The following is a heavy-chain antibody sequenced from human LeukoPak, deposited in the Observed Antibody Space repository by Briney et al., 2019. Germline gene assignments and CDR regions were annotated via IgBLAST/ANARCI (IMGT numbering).Heavy chain of an antibody. CDR2: ISGSGGST. Sequence: PGGSLRLSCAASGFTFSRYAMSWVRQAPGKGLEWVSAISGSGGSTYYADSVKGRSTISRDNSKSTLYLQMNSLRAEDTAVYYCAKGSYCSSTSCYSWHYYYYMDVWGKGTTVTVSS. CDR1: GFTFSRYA. CDR3: AKGSYCSSTSCYSWHYYYYMDV. J-gene: IGHJ6*03. V-gene: IGHV3-23*01. D-gene: IGHD2-2*02.